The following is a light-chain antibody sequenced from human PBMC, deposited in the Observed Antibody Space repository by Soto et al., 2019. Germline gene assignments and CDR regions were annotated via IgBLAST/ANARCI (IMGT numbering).Light chain of an antibody. CDR2: GAS. J-gene: IGKJ5*01. V-gene: IGKV3-20*01. CDR3: QKYGGSFIT. Sequence: IVLTQSQGTLSLSPGERGTLSCRASQSIVGNYLAWYQQKPGQAPRLLIYGASSRAAGIPDRFTGSGTGTDFTLTITRLEPEDFAVYYCQKYGGSFITFGQRTRLAIK. CDR1: QSIVGNY.